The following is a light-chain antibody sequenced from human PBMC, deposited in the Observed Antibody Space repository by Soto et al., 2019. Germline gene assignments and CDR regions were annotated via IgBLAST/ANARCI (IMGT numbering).Light chain of an antibody. V-gene: IGLV2-11*01. CDR3: CSHSASYTFV. CDR2: DVT. Sequence: QSALTQPRSVSGSPGQSVTISCTGTSSDVGGYNCVSWYQQHPGKAPQLIMYDVTQRPSGVPDRFSGSKSGNTASLSISGLQAEDEADYYCCSHSASYTFVFGTGTKLTVL. J-gene: IGLJ1*01. CDR1: SSDVGGYNC.